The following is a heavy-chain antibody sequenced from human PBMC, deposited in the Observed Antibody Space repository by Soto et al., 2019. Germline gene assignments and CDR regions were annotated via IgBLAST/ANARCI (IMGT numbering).Heavy chain of an antibody. Sequence: GGSLRLSCAASGLTFSSYAMTWVRQAPGKGLEWVSVISGSGGSTDYADSVKGRFTISRDNSKNTLYLQMNSLRAEDTAVYFCVKDHRYDSGGYYFDYWGQGTLVTVSS. CDR2: ISGSGGST. CDR1: GLTFSSYA. CDR3: VKDHRYDSGGYYFDY. D-gene: IGHD3-22*01. J-gene: IGHJ4*01. V-gene: IGHV3-23*01.